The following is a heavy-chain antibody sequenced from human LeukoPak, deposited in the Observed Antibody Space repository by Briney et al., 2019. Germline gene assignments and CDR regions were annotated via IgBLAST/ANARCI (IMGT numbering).Heavy chain of an antibody. D-gene: IGHD6-6*01. J-gene: IGHJ3*02. CDR3: AKDLVQRGAFDI. V-gene: IGHV3-30*02. CDR2: IRYDGSNK. CDR1: GFTFSSYG. Sequence: TGGSLRLSSAAPGFTFSSYGMHWVRQAPGKGLEWVAFIRYDGSNKYDADSVKGRYTISRDNSKNTLYLQMNSLRVEDTAVYYCAKDLVQRGAFDIWGQGTMVTVSS.